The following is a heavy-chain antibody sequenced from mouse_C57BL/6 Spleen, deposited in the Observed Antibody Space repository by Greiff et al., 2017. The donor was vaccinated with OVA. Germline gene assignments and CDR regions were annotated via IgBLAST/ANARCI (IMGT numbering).Heavy chain of an antibody. J-gene: IGHJ2*01. CDR3: ARIDGYSYYFDY. D-gene: IGHD2-3*01. Sequence: QVQLQQSGPGLVQPSQSLSITCTVSGFSLTSYGVHWVRQSPGKGLEWLGVIWSGGSTDYNAAFISRLSISKDNSKSQVFFKMNSLQADDTAIYYCARIDGYSYYFDYWGQGTTLTVSS. CDR1: GFSLTSYG. CDR2: IWSGGST. V-gene: IGHV2-2*01.